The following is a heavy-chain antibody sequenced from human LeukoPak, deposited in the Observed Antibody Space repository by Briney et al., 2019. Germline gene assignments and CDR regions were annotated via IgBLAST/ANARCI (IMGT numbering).Heavy chain of an antibody. CDR1: GYTFTSYG. V-gene: IGHV1-18*01. J-gene: IGHJ4*02. Sequence: ASVKVSCKASGYTFTSYGISWVRQAPGQGLEGMGWISAYNGNTNYAQKLQGRVTITTDTSTSTAYMELRSLRSDDTAVYYCARDQEYYYGSGSYRSIDYWGQGTLVTVSS. D-gene: IGHD3-10*01. CDR2: ISAYNGNT. CDR3: ARDQEYYYGSGSYRSIDY.